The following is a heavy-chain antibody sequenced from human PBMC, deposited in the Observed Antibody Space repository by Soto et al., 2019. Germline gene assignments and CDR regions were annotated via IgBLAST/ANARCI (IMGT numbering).Heavy chain of an antibody. D-gene: IGHD6-19*01. CDR2: VNPTGST. V-gene: IGHV4-34*01. CDR1: GGSFSGYY. Sequence: QVQVQQWGAGLLKSSETLSLTCAVYGGSFSGYYWSGIRQSPGKGLEWIGEVNPTGSTKYNPSLKSRVTISVDTSKNQFSLNLNSVTAADTALYYCARSREQWLVDAFDIWGQGTMVTVSS. CDR3: ARSREQWLVDAFDI. J-gene: IGHJ3*02.